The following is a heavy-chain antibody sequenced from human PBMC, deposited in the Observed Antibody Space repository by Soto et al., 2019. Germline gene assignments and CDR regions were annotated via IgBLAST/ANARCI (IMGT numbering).Heavy chain of an antibody. CDR1: RFAFNTYE. V-gene: IGHV3-48*03. CDR2: ISSSGNTV. J-gene: IGHJ4*02. CDR3: VRYCSSTLCNGVATRTFDY. D-gene: IGHD2-2*01. Sequence: GGSLRLSCAASRFAFNTYEMIWVRQAPGKGMEWVSYISSSGNTVYDVDSVKGRFTISRDNTRNSLYLQMNSLRDEDTALYYCVRYCSSTLCNGVATRTFDYWGQGTLVTVSS.